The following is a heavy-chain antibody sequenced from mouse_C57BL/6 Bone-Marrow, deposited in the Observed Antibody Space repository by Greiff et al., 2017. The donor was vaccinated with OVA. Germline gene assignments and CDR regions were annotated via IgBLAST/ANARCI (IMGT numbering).Heavy chain of an antibody. D-gene: IGHD1-1*01. CDR3: AREGGITTVVARTGTDY. Sequence: QVQLQQSGTELVKPGASVKLSCKASGYTFTSYWMHWVKQRPGQGLEWIGNINPSNGGTNYIEKFKSKATLTVDKSSSTAYMQLSSLTSEDSAVYYCAREGGITTVVARTGTDYWGQGTTLTVSS. CDR2: INPSNGGT. J-gene: IGHJ2*01. CDR1: GYTFTSYW. V-gene: IGHV1-53*01.